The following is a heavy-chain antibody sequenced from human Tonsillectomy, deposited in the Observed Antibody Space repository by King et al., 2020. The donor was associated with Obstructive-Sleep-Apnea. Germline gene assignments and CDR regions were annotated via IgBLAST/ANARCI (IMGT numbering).Heavy chain of an antibody. CDR2: FYHSGSS. J-gene: IGHJ4*02. Sequence: QLQESGPGLVKPSETLSLTCTVSGYSISSGYYWGWIRQPPGKGLQWIGNFYHSGSSYHNPSLTSRVTISVDTSKNQFSLKLTSMTAADTAVYYCATTLGADYFFDHWGQGTLVTVSS. D-gene: IGHD3-16*01. CDR1: GYSISSGYY. CDR3: ATTLGADYFFDH. V-gene: IGHV4-38-2*02.